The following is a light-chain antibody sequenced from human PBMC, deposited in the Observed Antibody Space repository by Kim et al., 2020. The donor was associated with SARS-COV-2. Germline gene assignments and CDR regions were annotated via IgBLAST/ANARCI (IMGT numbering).Light chain of an antibody. CDR3: QQYGTSPLYT. Sequence: SPGERPTLSCRATQSINSDYLAWYQQKPGQAPRLLIYGASSRATGIPDRFSGSGSGTDFSLTISRLEPEDFAVYYCQQYGTSPLYTFGQGTKLEI. V-gene: IGKV3-20*01. J-gene: IGKJ2*01. CDR2: GAS. CDR1: QSINSDY.